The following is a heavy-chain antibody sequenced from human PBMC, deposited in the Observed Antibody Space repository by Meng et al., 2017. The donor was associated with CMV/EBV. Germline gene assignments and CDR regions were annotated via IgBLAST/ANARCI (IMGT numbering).Heavy chain of an antibody. CDR3: ARLLGVAAAGEYYFDY. D-gene: IGHD6-13*01. V-gene: IGHV1-69*05. CDR1: GGTFSSYA. Sequence: SVKVSCKASGGTFSSYAISWVRQAPGQGLEWMGGIIPIFGTANYAQKFQGRVTITTDESTSTAYLQWSSLKASDTAMYYCARLLGVAAAGEYYFDYWGQGTLVTVSS. J-gene: IGHJ4*02. CDR2: IIPIFGTA.